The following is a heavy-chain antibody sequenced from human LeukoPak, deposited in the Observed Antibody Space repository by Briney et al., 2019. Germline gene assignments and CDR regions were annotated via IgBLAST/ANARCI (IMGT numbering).Heavy chain of an antibody. J-gene: IGHJ4*02. V-gene: IGHV3-30*02. Sequence: GGPVSLSCAPSGFTFSRYGMHWVRQAPGKGLECVAFIRYDGRNKYYADCVKCRFTISRDNSKNTLYLQMKSLRAEDTAVYYCAKVFGAAGLLGDYWGQGTLVTVSS. CDR2: IRYDGRNK. D-gene: IGHD6-13*01. CDR1: GFTFSRYG. CDR3: AKVFGAAGLLGDY.